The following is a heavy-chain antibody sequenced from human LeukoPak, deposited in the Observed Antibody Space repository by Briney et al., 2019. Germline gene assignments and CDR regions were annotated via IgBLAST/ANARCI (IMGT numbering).Heavy chain of an antibody. D-gene: IGHD4-23*01. V-gene: IGHV3-66*02. CDR3: VRDSPDFYGGKPVFDY. Sequence: QPAGSLSLSCAASGFTVSSNYLSWVRQAPGKGLEWVAVIYSGGSTYYEDSVKGRFTISRDNSKNTLYLQMNSLRPEEPAVYYCVRDSPDFYGGKPVFDYWGQGTPVTVSP. CDR2: IYSGGST. CDR1: GFTVSSNY. J-gene: IGHJ4*02.